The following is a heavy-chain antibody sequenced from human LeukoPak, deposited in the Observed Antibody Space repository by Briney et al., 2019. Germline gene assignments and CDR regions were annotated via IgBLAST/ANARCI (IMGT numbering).Heavy chain of an antibody. D-gene: IGHD4-11*01. Sequence: GGSLRLACETSGFTFSNCWMTWVRQAPGKGLEWVANIKTDASVKYYADSVKGRFTISRDNAKMSLYLQMNSLRVEDTAVYYCATYSTRNAREFQSWGQGTLVTVTS. CDR3: ATYSTRNAREFQS. CDR2: IKTDASVK. J-gene: IGHJ1*01. CDR1: GFTFSNCW. V-gene: IGHV3-7*01.